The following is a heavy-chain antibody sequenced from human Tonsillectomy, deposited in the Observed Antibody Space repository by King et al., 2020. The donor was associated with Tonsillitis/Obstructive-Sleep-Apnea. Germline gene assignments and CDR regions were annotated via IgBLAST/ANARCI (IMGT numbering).Heavy chain of an antibody. J-gene: IGHJ3*01. Sequence: VQLVESGGGLVQPGGSLRLSCAASGFTFSSYTLNWVRQAPGKGLEWVSYISSSSSTIYYADSVKGRFTISRDNAKNSLYLQMNSLRDEDTAVYYCARDTKYSGYGPLDSFDVWGKGTRVIVSS. V-gene: IGHV3-48*02. D-gene: IGHD5-12*01. CDR2: ISSSSSTI. CDR1: GFTFSSYT. CDR3: ARDTKYSGYGPLDSFDV.